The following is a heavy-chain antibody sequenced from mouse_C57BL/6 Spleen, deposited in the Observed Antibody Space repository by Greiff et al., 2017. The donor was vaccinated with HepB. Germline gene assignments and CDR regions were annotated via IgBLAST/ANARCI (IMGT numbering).Heavy chain of an antibody. J-gene: IGHJ4*01. V-gene: IGHV1-76*01. D-gene: IGHD3-3*01. CDR3: ARGDLYAMDY. CDR2: IYPGSGNT. CDR1: GYTFTDYY. Sequence: QVQLQQSGAELVRPGASVKLSCKASGYTFTDYYINWVKQRPGQGLEWIARIYPGSGNTYYNEKFKGKATLTAEKSSSTAYMQLSSLTSEDSAVYFCARGDLYAMDYWGQGTSVTVSS.